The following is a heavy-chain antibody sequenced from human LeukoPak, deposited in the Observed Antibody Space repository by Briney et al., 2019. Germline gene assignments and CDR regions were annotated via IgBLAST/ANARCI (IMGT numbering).Heavy chain of an antibody. CDR3: AKASSIAAAYYYYYYMDV. D-gene: IGHD6-13*01. Sequence: GGSLRLSCAASGFTFSSYAMSWVRQAPGKGLEWVSAISGSGGSTYYADSVKGRFTISRDNSKNTLYLQMNSLRAEDTVVYYCAKASSIAAAYYYYYYMDVWGKGTTVTVSS. V-gene: IGHV3-23*01. J-gene: IGHJ6*03. CDR1: GFTFSSYA. CDR2: ISGSGGST.